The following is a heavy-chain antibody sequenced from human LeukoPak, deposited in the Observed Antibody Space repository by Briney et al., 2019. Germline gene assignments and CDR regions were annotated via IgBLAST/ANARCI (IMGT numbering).Heavy chain of an antibody. Sequence: ASVKVSCKASGYTFTGHYMHWVRQAPGQGLEWMGWINPNSGGTNYAQKFQGRVTMTRDTSISTAYMELSRLRSDDTAVYYCARDVRFLEVDYYYYMDVWGKGTTVTVSS. CDR1: GYTFTGHY. V-gene: IGHV1-2*02. CDR3: ARDVRFLEVDYYYYMDV. CDR2: INPNSGGT. J-gene: IGHJ6*03. D-gene: IGHD3-3*01.